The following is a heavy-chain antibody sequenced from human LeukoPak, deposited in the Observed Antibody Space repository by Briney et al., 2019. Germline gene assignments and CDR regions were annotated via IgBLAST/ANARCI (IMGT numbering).Heavy chain of an antibody. Sequence: SVNVSCKASGYTFTGYYMHWVRPAPGQGLEWMGWISPNSGGTNYAQKFQGRVTMTRDTSIRTAYMELSRLRSDDTAVYYCARWYYDFWSGYQFDYWGQGTLVTVSS. J-gene: IGHJ4*02. D-gene: IGHD3-3*01. CDR2: ISPNSGGT. CDR1: GYTFTGYY. V-gene: IGHV1-2*02. CDR3: ARWYYDFWSGYQFDY.